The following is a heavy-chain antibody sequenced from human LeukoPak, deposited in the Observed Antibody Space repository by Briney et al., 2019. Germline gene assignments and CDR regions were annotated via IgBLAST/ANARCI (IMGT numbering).Heavy chain of an antibody. D-gene: IGHD3-16*01. J-gene: IGHJ4*02. CDR3: AGFSFGSSRYYFDC. Sequence: PGRSLRLSCAASGFTFSSYGMHWVRQAPGKGLEWVAVISYDGSNKYYADSVKGRFSISRDNAKNSLFLQMNSLRAEDTAVYYCAGFSFGSSRYYFDCWGQGTLVTVSS. CDR1: GFTFSSYG. CDR2: ISYDGSNK. V-gene: IGHV3-30*03.